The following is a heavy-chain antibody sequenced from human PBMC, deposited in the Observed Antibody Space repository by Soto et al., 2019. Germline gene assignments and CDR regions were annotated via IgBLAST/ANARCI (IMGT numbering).Heavy chain of an antibody. V-gene: IGHV3-30*18. CDR2: ISYDGSRQ. D-gene: IGHD6-19*01. CDR1: GFTFSTYT. J-gene: IGHJ4*02. CDR3: AKDLRYSSAWYLKGYYFDS. Sequence: GGSLRLSCAASGFTFSTYTIHWVRQAPGKGLEWVAVISYDGSRQYYADSVKGRFTISRDNSKDKLYLQMNSLRPEDTAVYYCAKDLRYSSAWYLKGYYFDSWGQGTLVTVSS.